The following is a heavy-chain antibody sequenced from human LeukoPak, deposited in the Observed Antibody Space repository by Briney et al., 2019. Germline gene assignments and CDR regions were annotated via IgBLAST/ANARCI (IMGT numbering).Heavy chain of an antibody. Sequence: SETLSLTCTVSGGSISSYYWSWIRQPPGKGLEWIGYIYYSGSANYNPSPKSRVTISVDTSKNQFSLKLSSVTAADTAMYYCARDRGPYTTSPYYYYYMDVWGKGTTVTVSS. D-gene: IGHD3-16*01. CDR3: ARDRGPYTTSPYYYYYMDV. CDR2: IYYSGSA. CDR1: GGSISSYY. V-gene: IGHV4-59*01. J-gene: IGHJ6*03.